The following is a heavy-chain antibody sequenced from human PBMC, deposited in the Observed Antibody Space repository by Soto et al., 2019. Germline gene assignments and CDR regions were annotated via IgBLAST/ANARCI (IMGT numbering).Heavy chain of an antibody. CDR2: ISYDGSNK. Sequence: GGSQRQTCAASRFTFSSYGMHWVRQAPGKGLEWVAVISYDGSNKYYADSVKGRFTISRDNSKNTLYLQMNSLRAEDTAVYYCAMYSSGWYPLDYWGQGT. CDR3: AMYSSGWYPLDY. CDR1: RFTFSSYG. J-gene: IGHJ4*02. D-gene: IGHD6-19*01. V-gene: IGHV3-30*03.